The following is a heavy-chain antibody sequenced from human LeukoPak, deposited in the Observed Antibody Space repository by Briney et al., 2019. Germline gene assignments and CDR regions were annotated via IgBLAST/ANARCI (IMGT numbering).Heavy chain of an antibody. CDR1: GGSFSGYY. V-gene: IGHV4-34*01. Sequence: PSETLSLTCAVYGGSFSGYYWSWIRQPPGKGLEWIGEINHSGSTNYNPSLKSRVTISLDTPKNQFSLNLSSVTAADTAVYYCVRESGDLGKTYDSWGQGTLVTVSS. CDR2: INHSGST. J-gene: IGHJ4*02. D-gene: IGHD7-27*01. CDR3: VRESGDLGKTYDS.